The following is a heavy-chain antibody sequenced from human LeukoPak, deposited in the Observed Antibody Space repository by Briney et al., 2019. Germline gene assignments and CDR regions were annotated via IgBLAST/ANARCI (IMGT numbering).Heavy chain of an antibody. CDR2: INHSGSI. D-gene: IGHD3-22*01. CDR3: ARGMITMRGSYFDY. J-gene: IGHJ4*02. V-gene: IGHV4-34*01. Sequence: SETLSLTCAVYGGSFSGYYWSWIRQPPGKGLEWIGEINHSGSINYNPSLKSRVTISVDTSKNQFSLKLSSVTAADTAVYYCARGMITMRGSYFDYWGQGTLVTVSS. CDR1: GGSFSGYY.